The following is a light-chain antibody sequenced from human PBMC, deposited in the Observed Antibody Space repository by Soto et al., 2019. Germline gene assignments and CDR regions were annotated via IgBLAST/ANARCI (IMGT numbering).Light chain of an antibody. J-gene: IGKJ5*01. Sequence: EIVLTQSPATLSLSPGERATLSCRASQRVSSYLAWYQQKPGQAPRLLIYDASNRATGIPARFSGSGSGTDFTLTIISLEPEDFSVYYCQQRSNWRITFGQGTRLEIK. CDR3: QQRSNWRIT. V-gene: IGKV3-11*01. CDR2: DAS. CDR1: QRVSSY.